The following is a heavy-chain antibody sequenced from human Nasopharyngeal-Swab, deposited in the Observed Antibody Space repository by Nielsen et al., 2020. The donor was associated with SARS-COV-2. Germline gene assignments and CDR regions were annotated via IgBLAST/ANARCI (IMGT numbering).Heavy chain of an antibody. Sequence: SVKVSCKASGFTFTSSAVQWVRQARGQRLEWIGWIVVGSGNTNYAQKFQERVTITRDMSTSTAYMELSSLRSEDTAVYYCAADPQPIIAAAGNIWGQGTMVTVS. J-gene: IGHJ3*02. V-gene: IGHV1-58*01. CDR1: GFTFTSSA. CDR3: AADPQPIIAAAGNI. CDR2: IVVGSGNT. D-gene: IGHD6-13*01.